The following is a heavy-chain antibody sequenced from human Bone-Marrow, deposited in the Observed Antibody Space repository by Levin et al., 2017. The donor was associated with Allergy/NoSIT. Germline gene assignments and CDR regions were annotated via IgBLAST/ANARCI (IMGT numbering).Heavy chain of an antibody. Sequence: GGSLRLSCTASGFTFDDYAMHWVRQAPGKGLEWVSGISWSSGSIGYADSVKGRFTISRDNAKNSLSLQMNSLRAEDTAFYYCAKVVGVRGVITRYGMDVWGQGTTVTVSS. CDR3: AKVVGVRGVITRYGMDV. CDR2: ISWSSGSI. D-gene: IGHD3-10*01. CDR1: GFTFDDYA. V-gene: IGHV3-9*01. J-gene: IGHJ6*02.